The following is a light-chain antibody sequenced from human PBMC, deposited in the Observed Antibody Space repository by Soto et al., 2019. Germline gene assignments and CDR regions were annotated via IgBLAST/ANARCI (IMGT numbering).Light chain of an antibody. V-gene: IGKV1-39*01. CDR1: QSISSN. CDR3: QQSYSTRYT. CDR2: AAS. Sequence: DIQMTQSPSSLSASVGDRVTITCRASQSISSNLNWYQQKPGQAPKLVIYAASSFQSGVPSRFSGSGSGTDFSLTISSLQPEDFATYYCQQSYSTRYTFGQGTMLEIK. J-gene: IGKJ2*01.